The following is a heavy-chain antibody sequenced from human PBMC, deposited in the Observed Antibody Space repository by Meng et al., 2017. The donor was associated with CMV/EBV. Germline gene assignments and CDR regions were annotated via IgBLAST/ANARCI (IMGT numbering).Heavy chain of an antibody. CDR3: ATVSVGLRFLEWLFAYGMDV. CDR1: GYTLTELS. Sequence: ASVKVSCKVSGYTLTELSMHWVRQALGKGLEWMGGFDPEDGETIYAQKFQGRVTMTEDTSTDTAYMELSSLRSEDTAVYYCATVSVGLRFLEWLFAYGMDVWGQGTTVTVS. J-gene: IGHJ6*02. D-gene: IGHD3-3*01. CDR2: FDPEDGET. V-gene: IGHV1-24*01.